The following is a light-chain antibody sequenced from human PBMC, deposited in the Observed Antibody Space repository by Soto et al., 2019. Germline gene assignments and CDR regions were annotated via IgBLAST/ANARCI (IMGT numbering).Light chain of an antibody. CDR3: QQYNDFQYS. J-gene: IGKJ2*01. V-gene: IGKV3-20*01. Sequence: EVVLTQSPGTLSLSPGERATLSCRASQSVSNNYLAWYQQKPGQAPRLLIYGASNRATGIPARFSGSGSGTEFTLTISSLQPVDSATYFCQQYNDFQYSFGPGTKVDIK. CDR1: QSVSNNY. CDR2: GAS.